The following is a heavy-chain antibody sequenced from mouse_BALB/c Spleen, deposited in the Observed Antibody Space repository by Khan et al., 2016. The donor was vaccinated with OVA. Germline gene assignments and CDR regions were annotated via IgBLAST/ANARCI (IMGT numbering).Heavy chain of an antibody. CDR3: ARAYYRYDWYFDV. CDR2: ISSGGSYT. CDR1: GFAFSSYD. V-gene: IGHV5-9*02. J-gene: IGHJ1*01. Sequence: EVELVESGGGLVKPGGSLKLSCAASGFAFSSYDMSWVRQTPEKRLGWVATISSGGSYTYYPDSVKGRFTISRDTARNTLYLQMSSLRSEDTAVYYCARAYYRYDWYFDVWGAGTTVTVSS. D-gene: IGHD2-14*01.